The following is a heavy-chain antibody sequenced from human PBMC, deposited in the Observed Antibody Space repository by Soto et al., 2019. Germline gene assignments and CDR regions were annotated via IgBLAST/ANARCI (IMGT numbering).Heavy chain of an antibody. CDR3: TRVGGSVSGMDG. Sequence: EVQLVESGGGLVQTGGSLRLSCAASGFTFSIYWMHWVRQAPGKGPVWVSRIDNAGSSARYADSVKGRFTISRDNAKSTVYVQMNRLRAEDTAVDYCTRVGGSVSGMDGWGQGTTVTVS. CDR1: GFTFSIYW. CDR2: IDNAGSSA. V-gene: IGHV3-74*01. D-gene: IGHD1-26*01. J-gene: IGHJ6*02.